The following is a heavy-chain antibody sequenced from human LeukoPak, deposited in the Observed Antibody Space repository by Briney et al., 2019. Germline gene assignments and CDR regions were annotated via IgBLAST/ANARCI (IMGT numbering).Heavy chain of an antibody. J-gene: IGHJ4*02. CDR2: IYYTGSS. CDR1: GVSISTDTFY. V-gene: IGHV4-39*07. D-gene: IGHD6-13*01. CDR3: ARGRQQGGDFDY. Sequence: SETLSLTCTVSGVSISTDTFYWGWIRQPPGKGLEWIANIYYTGSSYYNPSLKSRVTMSVDTSKNQFSLKLSSVTAADTAVYYCARGRQQGGDFDYWGQGTLVTVSS.